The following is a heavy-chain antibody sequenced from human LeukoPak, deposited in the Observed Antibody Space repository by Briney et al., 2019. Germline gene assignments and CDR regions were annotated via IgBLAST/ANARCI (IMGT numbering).Heavy chain of an antibody. D-gene: IGHD3-3*01. V-gene: IGHV1-46*01. CDR3: ATVTPVHGFLMDV. CDR2: INPSGGST. Sequence: GASVKVSCKASGYTFTSYGISWVRQAPGQGLEWMGIINPSGGSTSYAQKFQGRVTMTEDTSTDTAYMELSSLRSEDTAVYYCATVTPVHGFLMDVWGKGTTVTVSS. J-gene: IGHJ6*04. CDR1: GYTFTSYG.